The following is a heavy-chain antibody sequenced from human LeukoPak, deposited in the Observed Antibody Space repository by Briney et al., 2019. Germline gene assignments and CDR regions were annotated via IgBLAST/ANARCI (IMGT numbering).Heavy chain of an antibody. D-gene: IGHD3-22*01. Sequence: ASVKVSCKASGYTFTGYYMHWVRQAPGQGLEWMGWINPNSGGTTYAQKFQGRVTMTRDTSISTAYMELSRLRSDDTAVYYCARGLPFGDYYDSSGYYYGDRDYWGQGTLVTVSS. CDR2: INPNSGGT. CDR1: GYTFTGYY. J-gene: IGHJ4*02. V-gene: IGHV1-2*02. CDR3: ARGLPFGDYYDSSGYYYGDRDY.